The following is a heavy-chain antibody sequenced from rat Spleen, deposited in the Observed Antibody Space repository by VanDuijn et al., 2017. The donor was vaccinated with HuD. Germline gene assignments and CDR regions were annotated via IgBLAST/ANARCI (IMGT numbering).Heavy chain of an antibody. CDR1: GFTFRNYD. Sequence: EVQLVESGGGLVKPGTSMKLSCAASGFTFRNYDMAWVRQAPTKGMEWVATLSYDATAPYYRDSVKGRFTISRDNAKSTLYLQMDSLTSEDTATYFCATGPRILRIDWFAYWGQGTLVTVSS. V-gene: IGHV5-29*01. CDR3: ATGPRILRIDWFAY. J-gene: IGHJ3*01. D-gene: IGHD1-6*01. CDR2: LSYDATAP.